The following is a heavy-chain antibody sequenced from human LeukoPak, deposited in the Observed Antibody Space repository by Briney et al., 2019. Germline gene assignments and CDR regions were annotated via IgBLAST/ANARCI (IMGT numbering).Heavy chain of an antibody. J-gene: IGHJ1*01. D-gene: IGHD6-19*01. CDR1: GFTFISYN. Sequence: PGGSLRLSCAASGFTFISYNMNWVRQAPGKGLEWVSSISSGSYDKYYADSVKGRFTISRDNAKNSVFLQMNSLRAEDTAVYYCARGYSSGFYQVAEYFQQWGQGTLVTVSS. V-gene: IGHV3-21*01. CDR3: ARGYSSGFYQVAEYFQQ. CDR2: ISSGSYDK.